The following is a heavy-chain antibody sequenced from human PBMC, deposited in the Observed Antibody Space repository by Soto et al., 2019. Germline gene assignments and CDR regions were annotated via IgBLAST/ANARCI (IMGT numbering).Heavy chain of an antibody. Sequence: QGTLKESGPTLVKPTQPLTLTCSFSGFSLSTSGVGVGWIRQSPGQALEWLALIYWSGDEHYRPSLKSRLSITKDTSKNHVVLIMTDMDPVDTATYYCARGLATLPVFAFDIWGQGTMVTVSS. CDR2: IYWSGDE. V-gene: IGHV2-5*01. D-gene: IGHD6-6*01. J-gene: IGHJ3*02. CDR3: ARGLATLPVFAFDI. CDR1: GFSLSTSGVG.